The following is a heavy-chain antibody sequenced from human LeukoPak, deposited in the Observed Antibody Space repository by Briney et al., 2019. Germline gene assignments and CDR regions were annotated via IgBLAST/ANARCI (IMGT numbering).Heavy chain of an antibody. D-gene: IGHD6-19*01. CDR1: GGSLSSGSDY. V-gene: IGHV4-61*02. Sequence: SETLSLTCTVSGGSLSSGSDYWSWIRQSAGKGLEWIGRIYASGSTNYNPSLKSRVTISVDTSKNQFSLRLSSVTAADTAVYYCAREQWLAGDAFDIWGQGTMVTVSS. CDR3: AREQWLAGDAFDI. J-gene: IGHJ3*02. CDR2: IYASGST.